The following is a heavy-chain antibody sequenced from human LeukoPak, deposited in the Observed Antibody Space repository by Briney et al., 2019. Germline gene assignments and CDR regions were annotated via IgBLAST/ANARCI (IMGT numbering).Heavy chain of an antibody. CDR1: GVTFSSYS. CDR2: ISSSGSYI. J-gene: IGHJ3*02. V-gene: IGHV3-21*01. Sequence: GGSLRLSCAASGVTFSSYSMNWVRQAPGKGLEWVSSISSSGSYIYYADSVKGGFTISRDNAKNSLYLQMNSLRAEDTAVYYCARDDAFDIWGQGTMVTVSS. CDR3: ARDDAFDI.